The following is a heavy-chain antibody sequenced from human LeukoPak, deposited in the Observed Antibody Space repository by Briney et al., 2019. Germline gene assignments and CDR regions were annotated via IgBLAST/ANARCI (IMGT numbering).Heavy chain of an antibody. CDR1: GFTVSSNY. CDR2: IYSGGST. J-gene: IGHJ4*02. D-gene: IGHD2-2*02. V-gene: IGHV3-66*01. CDR3: ARDVGYCSSTSCYTGDYFDY. Sequence: GGSLRLSCAASGFTVSSNYMSWVRQAPGKGLEWVSVIYSGGSTYHADSVKGRFTISRDNSKNTLYLQMNSLRAEDTAVYYCARDVGYCSSTSCYTGDYFDYWGQGTLVTVSS.